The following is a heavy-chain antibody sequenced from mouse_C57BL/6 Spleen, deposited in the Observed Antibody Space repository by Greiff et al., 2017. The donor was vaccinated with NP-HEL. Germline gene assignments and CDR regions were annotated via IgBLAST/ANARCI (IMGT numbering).Heavy chain of an antibody. CDR2: ISSGGSYT. CDR3: ASLLREDYFDY. Sequence: EVQLVESGGDLVKPGGSLKLSCAASGFTFSSYGMSWVRQTPDKRLEWVATISSGGSYTYYPDSVKGRFTISRDNAKNTLYLQMSSLKSEDTAMYYCASLLREDYFDYWGQGTTLTVSS. D-gene: IGHD1-1*01. V-gene: IGHV5-6*01. J-gene: IGHJ2*01. CDR1: GFTFSSYG.